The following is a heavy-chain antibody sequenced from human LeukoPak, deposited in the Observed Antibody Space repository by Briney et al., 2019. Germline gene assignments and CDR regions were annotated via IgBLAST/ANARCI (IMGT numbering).Heavy chain of an antibody. J-gene: IGHJ4*02. Sequence: GGSLRLSCAASGFTFSSYAMSWVRQAPGTGLEWVSTISSSGGSTYYADSVKGRFTISRDNSKNTLYLQMNSLRAEDTAVYYCAKDSSGAPSDLDYWGQGTLVTVSS. CDR3: AKDSSGAPSDLDY. CDR2: ISSSGGST. V-gene: IGHV3-23*01. CDR1: GFTFSSYA. D-gene: IGHD6-19*01.